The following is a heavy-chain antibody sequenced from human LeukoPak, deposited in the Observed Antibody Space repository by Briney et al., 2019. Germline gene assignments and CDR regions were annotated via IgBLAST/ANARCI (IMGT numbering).Heavy chain of an antibody. Sequence: GSLRLSCAASGFTFSSYWMHWVRQAPGKGLEWVSYISSSSSTIYYADSVKGRFTISRDTAKNSVYLQMNSLRAEDTAVYYCVRDPSYSSGWYPYFFDYWGQGTHVTVSS. J-gene: IGHJ4*02. CDR1: GFTFSSYW. CDR3: VRDPSYSSGWYPYFFDY. D-gene: IGHD6-13*01. CDR2: ISSSSSTI. V-gene: IGHV3-48*01.